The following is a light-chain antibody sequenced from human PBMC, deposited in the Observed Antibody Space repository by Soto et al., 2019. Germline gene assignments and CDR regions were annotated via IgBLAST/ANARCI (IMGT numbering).Light chain of an antibody. CDR2: ADS. CDR3: QQRYNWPIT. J-gene: IGKJ5*01. Sequence: ETVLTQSPGTLSLSPGERATLSCRASQSVNSNYLAWYQQKPGQAPRLLIYADSNRATGIPARFSGSGSGTDFTLTISSLEPEDFSVYYCQQRYNWPITFGQGTRLEIK. CDR1: QSVNSNY. V-gene: IGKV3-11*01.